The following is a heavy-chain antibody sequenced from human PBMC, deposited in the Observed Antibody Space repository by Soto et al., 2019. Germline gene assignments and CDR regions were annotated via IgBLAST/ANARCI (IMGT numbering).Heavy chain of an antibody. Sequence: ASVKVSCKGSGYTFSNYYIHWVRQAPGQGLEWVGIINPSGGDTTYAQRFQGRVTMTRDTSTSTVYMELSSLTSEDTAVYYCARRWYNDAFDIWGRGTMVTVSS. V-gene: IGHV1-46*03. CDR1: GYTFSNYY. CDR2: INPSGGDT. D-gene: IGHD1-1*01. CDR3: ARRWYNDAFDI. J-gene: IGHJ3*02.